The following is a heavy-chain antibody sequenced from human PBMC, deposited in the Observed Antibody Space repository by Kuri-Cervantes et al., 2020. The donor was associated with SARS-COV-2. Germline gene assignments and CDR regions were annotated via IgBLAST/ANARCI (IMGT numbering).Heavy chain of an antibody. V-gene: IGHV3-64*04. CDR1: GFTFSNAW. J-gene: IGHJ4*01. CDR3: ARDPSAVTPVY. CDR2: ISSNGGST. Sequence: GESLKISCAASGFTFSNAWMSWVRQAPGKGLEYVSAISSNGGSTYYADSVKGRFTISRDNSKNTLYLQMNSLRAEDTAVYYCARDPSAVTPVYWGHGTLVTVSS. D-gene: IGHD4-17*01.